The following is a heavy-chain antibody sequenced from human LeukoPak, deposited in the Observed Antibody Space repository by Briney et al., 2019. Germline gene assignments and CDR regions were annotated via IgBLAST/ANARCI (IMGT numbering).Heavy chain of an antibody. Sequence: ASVKVSCKASGYTFTSYYMHWVRQAPGQGLEWMGIINPSGGSTSYAQKFQGRVTMTMDTSTSTVYMERSSLRSKDTAVYYCARVVTGYSGYDFRGSGGNYFDYWGQGTLVTVSS. D-gene: IGHD5-12*01. J-gene: IGHJ4*02. CDR2: INPSGGST. CDR1: GYTFTSYY. CDR3: ARVVTGYSGYDFRGSGGNYFDY. V-gene: IGHV1-46*01.